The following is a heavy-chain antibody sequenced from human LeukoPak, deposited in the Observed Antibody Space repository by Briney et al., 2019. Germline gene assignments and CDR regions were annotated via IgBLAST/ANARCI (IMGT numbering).Heavy chain of an antibody. V-gene: IGHV4-59*12. CDR3: ARLGYDIVVVPAAISARRSPNYYYYMDV. CDR2: IYYSGST. CDR1: GGSISSYY. J-gene: IGHJ6*03. Sequence: SETLSLTCTVSGGSISSYYWSWIRQPPGKGLEWIGYIYYSGSTYYNPSLKSRVTISVDRSKNQFSLKLSSVTAADTAVYYCARLGYDIVVVPAAISARRSPNYYYYMDVWGKGTTVTVSS. D-gene: IGHD2-2*02.